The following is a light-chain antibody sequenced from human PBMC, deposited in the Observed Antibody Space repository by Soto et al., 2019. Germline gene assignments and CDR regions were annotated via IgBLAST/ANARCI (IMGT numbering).Light chain of an antibody. CDR3: QQFGSSPPQYT. Sequence: EIVLTQSPGTLSLSPGERATLSCRASQSVATNYLAWYQQKPGQAPRLLIYAASSRATGIPDRFSGSGFATDFTLTISRLEPEDFAVYYCQQFGSSPPQYTFGQGTKLEIK. V-gene: IGKV3-20*01. J-gene: IGKJ2*01. CDR1: QSVATNY. CDR2: AAS.